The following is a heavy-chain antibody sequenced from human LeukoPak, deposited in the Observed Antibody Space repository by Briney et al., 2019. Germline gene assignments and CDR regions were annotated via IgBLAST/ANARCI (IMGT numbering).Heavy chain of an antibody. V-gene: IGHV1-46*01. J-gene: IGHJ5*02. Sequence: ASVNVSCKASGYTFTSNYIHWVRQAPGQGLEWMGMIYPRDGSTSYAQKFQGRVTVTRDTSTSTVHMELSSLRSEDTAVYYCARDSGFLEWSPPPWFDPWGQGTLVTVSS. CDR2: IYPRDGST. CDR1: GYTFTSNY. CDR3: ARDSGFLEWSPPPWFDP. D-gene: IGHD3-3*01.